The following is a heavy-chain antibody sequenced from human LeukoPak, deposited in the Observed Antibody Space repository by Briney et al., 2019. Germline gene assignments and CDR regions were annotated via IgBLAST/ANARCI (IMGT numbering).Heavy chain of an antibody. Sequence: GASVKVSCKASGYTFTSYGISWVRQAPGQGLEWMGRMNPNSGNTGYAQKFQGRVTMTRNTSISTAYMELSSLRSEDTAVYYCARELTGDSGYWGQGTPVTVSS. CDR3: ARELTGDSGY. V-gene: IGHV1-8*02. J-gene: IGHJ4*02. CDR1: GYTFTSYG. D-gene: IGHD2-21*01. CDR2: MNPNSGNT.